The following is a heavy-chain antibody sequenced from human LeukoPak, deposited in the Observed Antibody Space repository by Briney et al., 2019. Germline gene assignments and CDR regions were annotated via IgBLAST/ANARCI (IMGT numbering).Heavy chain of an antibody. J-gene: IGHJ6*02. Sequence: ASVKVSCKVSGYTLTELSMHWVRQAPGKGLEWMGGFDPEDGETIYAQKFQGRVTMTEDTSTDTAYMELSSLRSEDTAVYYCATVPDGGNSGSRVYYYGMDVWGQGTTVTVSS. CDR2: FDPEDGET. D-gene: IGHD4-23*01. CDR1: GYTLTELS. CDR3: ATVPDGGNSGSRVYYYGMDV. V-gene: IGHV1-24*01.